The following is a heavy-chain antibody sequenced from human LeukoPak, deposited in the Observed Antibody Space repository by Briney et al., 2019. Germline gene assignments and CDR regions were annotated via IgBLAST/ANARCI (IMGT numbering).Heavy chain of an antibody. Sequence: PWGSLRLSCAGSGFTFINAWMSWVRQAPGKGLEWVGRIKSKTDGGTTDYAAPVKGRFTISRDDSKNTLYLQMNSLKTEDTAVYYCTTGVAVVPAAILPGGAFDIWGQGTMVTVSS. J-gene: IGHJ3*02. CDR1: GFTFINAW. CDR2: IKSKTDGGTT. D-gene: IGHD2-2*01. V-gene: IGHV3-15*01. CDR3: TTGVAVVPAAILPGGAFDI.